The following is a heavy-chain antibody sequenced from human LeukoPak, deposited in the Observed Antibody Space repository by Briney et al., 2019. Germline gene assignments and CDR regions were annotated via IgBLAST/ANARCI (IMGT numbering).Heavy chain of an antibody. CDR1: GFTFKSYA. V-gene: IGHV3-23*01. CDR2: ISGSGDST. J-gene: IGHJ4*02. CDR3: AKVGGGPESSSSWYAGGY. D-gene: IGHD6-13*01. Sequence: GGSLRLSCAASGFTFKSYAMNWVRQAPGKGLEWVSAISGSGDSTYYADSEKSRFTISSDHSKNTLHQQMKSLRAEATARYYCAKVGGGPESSSSWYAGGYWGQGTLVTVSS.